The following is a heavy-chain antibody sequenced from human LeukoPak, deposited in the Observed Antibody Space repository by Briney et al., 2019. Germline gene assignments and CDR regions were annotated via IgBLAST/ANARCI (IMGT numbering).Heavy chain of an antibody. CDR1: GYSISSGYY. CDR2: IYHSGST. J-gene: IGHJ4*02. CDR3: ARALGGYSYWGYFDY. D-gene: IGHD5-18*01. V-gene: IGHV4-38-2*02. Sequence: SETLSLTCTVSGYSISSGYYWGWIRQPPGKGLEWIGSIYHSGSTYYNPSLKSRVTISVDTSKNQFSLKLSSVTAADTAVYYCARALGGYSYWGYFDYWGQGTLVTVSS.